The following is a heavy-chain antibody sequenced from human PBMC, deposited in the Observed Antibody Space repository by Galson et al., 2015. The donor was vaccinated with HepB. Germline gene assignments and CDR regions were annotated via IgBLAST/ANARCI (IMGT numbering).Heavy chain of an antibody. CDR1: GGSISSGGYS. J-gene: IGHJ4*02. D-gene: IGHD3-22*01. Sequence: TLSLTCAVSGGSISSGGYSWSWIRQPPGKGLEWIGYIYHSGSTYYNPSLKSRVTISVDRSKNQFSLKLSSVTAADTAVYYCARAYYDSSGYYRYDYWGQGTLVTVSS. CDR2: IYHSGST. V-gene: IGHV4-30-2*01. CDR3: ARAYYDSSGYYRYDY.